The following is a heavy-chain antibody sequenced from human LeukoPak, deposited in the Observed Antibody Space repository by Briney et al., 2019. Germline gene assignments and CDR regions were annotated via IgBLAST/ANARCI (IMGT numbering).Heavy chain of an antibody. CDR2: IYYSGSA. V-gene: IGHV4-39*01. CDR3: ARRGITTRAAFDI. CDR1: DGSISSSNYY. Sequence: SETLSLTCTVSDGSISSSNYYWGWTRQPPGMGLEWIGSIYYSGSAYYHPSLKSRGTISIDTSKNQFSLKMSSVTAADTAVYYCARRGITTRAAFDIWGQGTMVVVSS. D-gene: IGHD1-14*01. J-gene: IGHJ3*02.